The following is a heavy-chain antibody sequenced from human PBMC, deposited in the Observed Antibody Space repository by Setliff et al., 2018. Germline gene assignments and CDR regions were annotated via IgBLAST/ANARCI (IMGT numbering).Heavy chain of an antibody. Sequence: SETLSLTCAVSGFSISSGYYWGWIRQPPGKGLEWIGSAYYSGSTYYNPSLESRVTMSVDTSKSQFSLNLYSVTAADTAVYYCARTSTGRYFDLWGRGTLVTVSS. D-gene: IGHD2-2*01. V-gene: IGHV4-38-2*01. CDR1: GFSISSGYY. CDR2: AYYSGST. J-gene: IGHJ2*01. CDR3: ARTSTGRYFDL.